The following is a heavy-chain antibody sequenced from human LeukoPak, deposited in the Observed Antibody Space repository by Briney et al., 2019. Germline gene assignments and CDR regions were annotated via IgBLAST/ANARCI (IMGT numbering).Heavy chain of an antibody. CDR1: GFTFTSHW. CDR2: IKNDGNDT. J-gene: IGHJ4*02. CDR3: ARDMNPTVFDF. D-gene: IGHD3-16*01. V-gene: IGHV3-74*01. Sequence: GGSLRLSCAASGFTFTSHWMHWVRQTPGKGLVWVSGIKNDGNDTAYADSVKGRFTISRDNAKNTLYLQMDGLRAEDTAVYYCARDMNPTVFDFWGQGTPVTVSS.